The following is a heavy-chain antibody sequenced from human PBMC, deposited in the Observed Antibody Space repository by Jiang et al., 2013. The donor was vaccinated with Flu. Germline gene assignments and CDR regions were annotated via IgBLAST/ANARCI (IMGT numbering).Heavy chain of an antibody. V-gene: IGHV4-59*01. J-gene: IGHJ6*04. CDR1: GGSISNYF. CDR3: ARRGMIRGVMAYYYGMDV. CDR2: SHYTGST. D-gene: IGHD3-10*01. Sequence: PGLVKPSETLSLTCTVSGGSISNYFWNWIRQSPGKGLEWIGYSHYTGSTSYNPSLKSRATISVDTSKNEFSLKLTSVTAADTAVYYCARRGMIRGVMAYYYGMDVWGNGTTVTVSS.